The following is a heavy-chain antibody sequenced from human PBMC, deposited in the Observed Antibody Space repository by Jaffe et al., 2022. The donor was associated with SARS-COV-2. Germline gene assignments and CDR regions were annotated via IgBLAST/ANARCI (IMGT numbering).Heavy chain of an antibody. J-gene: IGHJ4*02. CDR2: VSYSGNT. D-gene: IGHD2-15*01. CDR3: ARHESAGSFYY. CDR1: GGSMISSNYH. V-gene: IGHV4-39*01. Sequence: QLQLLASGPGLVEPSETLSLTCSVSGGSMISSNYHWGWIRQPPGKGLEWIASVSYSGNTYCKSSLQSRVTMSIDTSEQHFSLRLSSVTAADTAVYYCARHESAGSFYYWGQGTLVTVSP.